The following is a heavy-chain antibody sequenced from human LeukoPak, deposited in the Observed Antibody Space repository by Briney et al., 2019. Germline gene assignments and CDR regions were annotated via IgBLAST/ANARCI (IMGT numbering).Heavy chain of an antibody. Sequence: SETLSLTCTVSGGSISSYYWSWIRQPPGKGLEWIGYIYYSGSTNHNPSLKSRVTISVDTSKNQFSLKLSSVTAADTAVYYCARDRTYYDFWSGSPGNYYYGMDVWGQGTTVTVSS. CDR3: ARDRTYYDFWSGSPGNYYYGMDV. D-gene: IGHD3-3*01. CDR1: GGSISSYY. J-gene: IGHJ6*02. CDR2: IYYSGST. V-gene: IGHV4-59*01.